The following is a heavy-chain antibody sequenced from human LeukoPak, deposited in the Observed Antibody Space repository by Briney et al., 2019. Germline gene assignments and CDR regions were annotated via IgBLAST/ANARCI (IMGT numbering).Heavy chain of an antibody. CDR2: IIPIFGTA. Sequence: SVKVSCKASGGTFISYAISWVRQAPGQGLEWMGGIIPIFGTANYAQKFQGRVTITTDESTSTAYMELSSLRSEDTAVYYCASAARRHSEAYCGGDCYPYYFDYWGQGTLVTVSS. D-gene: IGHD2-21*02. CDR1: GGTFISYA. J-gene: IGHJ4*02. V-gene: IGHV1-69*05. CDR3: ASAARRHSEAYCGGDCYPYYFDY.